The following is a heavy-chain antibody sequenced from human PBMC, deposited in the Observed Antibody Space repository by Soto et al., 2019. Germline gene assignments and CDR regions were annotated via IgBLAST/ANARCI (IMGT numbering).Heavy chain of an antibody. V-gene: IGHV3-48*01. D-gene: IGHD6-19*01. J-gene: IGHJ4*02. Sequence: EASLRLSYAASGFTSSSYRMNLLRQAPGKGLEWVSYISSSSSTIYYADSVKGRFTISRDNAKNSLYLQMNSLRAEDTAVYYCTTDTIPPGYSSGWFVGYWGQGT. CDR2: ISSSSSTI. CDR1: GFTSSSYR. CDR3: TTDTIPPGYSSGWFVGY.